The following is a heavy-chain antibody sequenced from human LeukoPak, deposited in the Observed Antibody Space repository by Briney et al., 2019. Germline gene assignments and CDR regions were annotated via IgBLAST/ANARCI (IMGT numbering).Heavy chain of an antibody. D-gene: IGHD6-25*01. Sequence: GGSLRLSCTASGFIFSSYGMNWVRQAPGKGLEWVANIWYDGSNRDYADFARGRFTISRDNSKSTLYLEVNRLTVDDTAIYYCARDREKRSPRNWFDPWGQGTRVTVSS. CDR2: IWYDGSNR. CDR3: ARDREKRSPRNWFDP. J-gene: IGHJ5*02. CDR1: GFIFSSYG. V-gene: IGHV3-33*01.